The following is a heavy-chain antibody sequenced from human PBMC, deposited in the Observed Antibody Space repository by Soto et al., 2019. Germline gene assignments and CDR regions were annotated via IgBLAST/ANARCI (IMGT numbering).Heavy chain of an antibody. CDR2: ISYDGSNK. CDR3: VKQQLVRGYYYGMDV. D-gene: IGHD6-13*01. Sequence: GGSLRLSCAASGFTFSSYAMHWVRQAPGKGLEWVAVISYDGSNKYYADSVKGRFTISRDNSKNTLYLQMNSLRAEDTAVYYCVKQQLVRGYYYGMDVWGQGTTVTVSS. V-gene: IGHV3-30-3*01. J-gene: IGHJ6*02. CDR1: GFTFSSYA.